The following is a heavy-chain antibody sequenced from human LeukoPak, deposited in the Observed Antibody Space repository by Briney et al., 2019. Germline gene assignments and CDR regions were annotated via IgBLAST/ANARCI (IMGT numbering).Heavy chain of an antibody. CDR3: ARDNSEKTASYYDFWSGYYRLGYYYYYYMDV. Sequence: ASVKVSCKASGYTFTSYGISWVRQAPGQGLEWMGWISAYNGNTNYAQKLQGRVTMTTDTSTSTAYMELRSLRSDDTAVYYCARDNSEKTASYYDFWSGYYRLGYYYYYYMDVWGKGTTVTVSS. CDR2: ISAYNGNT. CDR1: GYTFTSYG. D-gene: IGHD3-3*01. V-gene: IGHV1-18*01. J-gene: IGHJ6*03.